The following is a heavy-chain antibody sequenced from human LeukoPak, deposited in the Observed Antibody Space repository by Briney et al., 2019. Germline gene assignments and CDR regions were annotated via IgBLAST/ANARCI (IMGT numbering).Heavy chain of an antibody. J-gene: IGHJ4*02. Sequence: GSLRLSCAASGFTFSNALMSWVRQAPGKGLEWVGRIKSKTDGGTTDYAAPVKGGFTISRDDSKNTLYLQMNSLKTEDTAVYYCTNELGSGSYYLTTTYYFDYWGQGTLVAVSS. CDR3: TNELGSGSYYLTTTYYFDY. CDR2: IKSKTDGGTT. V-gene: IGHV3-15*01. D-gene: IGHD3-10*01. CDR1: GFTFSNAL.